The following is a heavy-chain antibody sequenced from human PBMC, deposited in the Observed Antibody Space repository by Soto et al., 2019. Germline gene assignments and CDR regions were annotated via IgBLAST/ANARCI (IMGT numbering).Heavy chain of an antibody. D-gene: IGHD2-15*01. CDR1: GYTFTSYY. J-gene: IGHJ4*02. CDR3: TRVSCTGGSCYSIDS. Sequence: ASVKVSCKASGYTFTSYYMHWVRQAPGQGLEWMGIINPSNSTTYAQKFRGRVTMTRDTSTSTVYMELSSLRSEDTAVYYCTRVSCTGGSCYSIDSWGQGTLVTVSS. V-gene: IGHV1-46*03. CDR2: INPSNST.